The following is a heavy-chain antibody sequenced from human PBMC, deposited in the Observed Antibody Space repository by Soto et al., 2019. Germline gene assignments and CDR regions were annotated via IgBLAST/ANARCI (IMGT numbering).Heavy chain of an antibody. CDR1: GYTFTSYG. V-gene: IGHV1-18*01. CDR2: ISAYNGNT. Sequence: ASVKVSCKASGYTFTSYGISWVRQAPGQGLEWMGWISAYNGNTNYAQKLQGRVTMTTDTSTSTAYMELRSLRSDDTAVYYCAREALECLSKNGMDVWGQGTTDTVSS. CDR3: AREALECLSKNGMDV. D-gene: IGHD3-3*01. J-gene: IGHJ6*02.